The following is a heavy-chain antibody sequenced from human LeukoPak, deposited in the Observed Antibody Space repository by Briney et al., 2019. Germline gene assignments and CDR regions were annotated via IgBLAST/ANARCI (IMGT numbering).Heavy chain of an antibody. CDR2: IWYDGSNK. CDR3: ARDGSSGWYWVDY. Sequence: GRSLRLSCAASGFTFSSYGMHWVPQAPGKGLEWVAVIWYDGSNKYYADSVKGRFTISRDNSKNTLYLQMNSLRAEDTAVYYCARDGSSGWYWVDYWGQGTLVTVSS. D-gene: IGHD6-19*01. V-gene: IGHV3-33*01. J-gene: IGHJ4*02. CDR1: GFTFSSYG.